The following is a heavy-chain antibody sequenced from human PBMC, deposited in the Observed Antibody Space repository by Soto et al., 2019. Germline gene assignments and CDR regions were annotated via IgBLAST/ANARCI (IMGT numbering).Heavy chain of an antibody. CDR1: GGSISSYY. J-gene: IGHJ4*02. CDR3: ARSLLIWDKLDD. Sequence: SETLSLTCTVSGGSISSYYWSWIRQPPGKGLEWIGYIYYSGSTNYNPSLKSRVTISVDTSKNQFSLKLSSVTAADTAVYYCARSLLIWDKLDDWGKGTLVTVYS. D-gene: IGHD3-10*01. CDR2: IYYSGST. V-gene: IGHV4-59*08.